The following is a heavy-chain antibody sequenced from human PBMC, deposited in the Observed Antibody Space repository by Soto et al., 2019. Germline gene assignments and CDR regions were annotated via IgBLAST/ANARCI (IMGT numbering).Heavy chain of an antibody. CDR3: ARESRGCSSTSCYAVGDY. J-gene: IGHJ4*02. Sequence: GASVKVSCKASGYTFTSYGISWVRQAPGQGLEWMGWISAYNGNTNYAQKLQGRVTMTTDTSTSTAYMELRSLRSDDTAVYYCARESRGCSSTSCYAVGDYWGQGTLVTVSS. D-gene: IGHD2-2*01. CDR2: ISAYNGNT. CDR1: GYTFTSYG. V-gene: IGHV1-18*01.